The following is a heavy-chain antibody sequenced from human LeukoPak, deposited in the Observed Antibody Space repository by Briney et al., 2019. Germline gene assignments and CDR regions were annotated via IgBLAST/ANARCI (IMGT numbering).Heavy chain of an antibody. CDR2: IYTSGST. Sequence: SETLSPTCTVSGDSISNYYWTLIRQPAGKGLEWIGRIYTSGSTNYNPSLKSRVTMSVDTSKNQFSLKLTSVTAADTAVYYCASCPRQAVAGTVIYWYFDLWGRGTLVTVSS. CDR1: GDSISNYY. V-gene: IGHV4-4*07. J-gene: IGHJ2*01. CDR3: ASCPRQAVAGTVIYWYFDL. D-gene: IGHD6-19*01.